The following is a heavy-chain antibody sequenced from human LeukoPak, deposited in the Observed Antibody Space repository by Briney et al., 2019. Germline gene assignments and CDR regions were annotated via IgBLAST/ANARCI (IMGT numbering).Heavy chain of an antibody. V-gene: IGHV4-59*08. J-gene: IGHJ4*02. Sequence: KASETLSLTCTVSGGSISSYYWSWIRQPPGKGLEWIGYIYYSGSTNYNPSLKSRVTISVDTSKNQFSLKLSSVTAADTAVYYCVQTTGWPGFDYWGQGILVTVSS. D-gene: IGHD1-1*01. CDR1: GGSISSYY. CDR2: IYYSGST. CDR3: VQTTGWPGFDY.